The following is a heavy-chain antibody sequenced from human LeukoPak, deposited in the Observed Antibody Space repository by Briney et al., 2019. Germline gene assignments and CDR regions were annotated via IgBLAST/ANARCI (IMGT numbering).Heavy chain of an antibody. CDR2: IYYSGST. CDR1: GGSISSYY. V-gene: IGHV4-59*01. D-gene: IGHD1-26*01. CDR3: ARTVGATTGLSDY. Sequence: SETLSLTCTVSGGSISSYYWSWIRQPPGKGLEWIGYIYYSGSTNYNPSLKSRVTISVDTSKNQFSLKLSSVTAADTAVYYCARTVGATTGLSDYWGQGSLVTVSS. J-gene: IGHJ4*02.